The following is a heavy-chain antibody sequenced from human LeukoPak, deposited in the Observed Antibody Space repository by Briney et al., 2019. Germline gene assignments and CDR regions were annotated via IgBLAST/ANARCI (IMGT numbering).Heavy chain of an antibody. Sequence: PSETLSLTCTVSGGSISSYYWSWIRQPPGKGLEWIGYIYYSGSTNYNPSLKSRVTISVDTSKNQFSLKLSSVTAADTAVYYCAKVGDDILTGQTGDAFDIWGQGTMVTVSS. J-gene: IGHJ3*02. CDR3: AKVGDDILTGQTGDAFDI. CDR1: GGSISSYY. CDR2: IYYSGST. D-gene: IGHD3-9*01. V-gene: IGHV4-59*01.